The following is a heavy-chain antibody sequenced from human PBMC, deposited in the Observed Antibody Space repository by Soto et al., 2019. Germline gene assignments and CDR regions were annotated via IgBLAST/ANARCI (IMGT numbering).Heavy chain of an antibody. CDR2: ITSSSYI. CDR1: GFTFSSYN. D-gene: IGHD2-15*01. J-gene: IGHJ4*02. Sequence: PGGSLRLSCAASGFTFSSYNMNWVRQATGKGLEWVSSITSSSYIFYADSVKGRFTISRDNAKNSLYLQMNSLRAEDTAVYYCARGVYCSGGSCLFDYWGQGTLVTVSS. V-gene: IGHV3-21*01. CDR3: ARGVYCSGGSCLFDY.